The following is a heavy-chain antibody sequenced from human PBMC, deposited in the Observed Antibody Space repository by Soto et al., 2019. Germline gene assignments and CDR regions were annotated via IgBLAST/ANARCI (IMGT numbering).Heavy chain of an antibody. CDR1: GFTFSSYW. CDR3: ARPAHSIAAAGYNCFDP. J-gene: IGHJ5*02. CDR2: INSDGSST. D-gene: IGHD6-13*01. V-gene: IGHV3-74*01. Sequence: GGSLRLSCAASGFTFSSYWMHWVRQAPGKGLVWVSRINSDGSSTSYADSVKGRFTISRDNAKNTLYLQMNSLRAEDTAVYYCARPAHSIAAAGYNCFDPWGQGTLVTVSS.